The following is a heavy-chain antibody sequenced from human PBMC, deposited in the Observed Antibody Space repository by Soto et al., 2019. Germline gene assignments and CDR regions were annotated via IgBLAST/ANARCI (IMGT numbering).Heavy chain of an antibody. CDR2: ISSSSSYI. J-gene: IGHJ4*02. CDR3: ARGLYSLDDYGDYCLDY. V-gene: IGHV3-21*01. D-gene: IGHD4-17*01. Sequence: EVQLVESGGGLVKPGGSLRLSCAASGFTFSSYSMIWVRQAPGKGLEWVSSISSSSSYIYYADSVKGRFTISRDNAKNSLYLQMNSLRAEDTAVYYCARGLYSLDDYGDYCLDYWGQGTLVTVSS. CDR1: GFTFSSYS.